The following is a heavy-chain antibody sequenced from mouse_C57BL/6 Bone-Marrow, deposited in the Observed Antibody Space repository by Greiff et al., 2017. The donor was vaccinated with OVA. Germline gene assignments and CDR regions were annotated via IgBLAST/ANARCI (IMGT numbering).Heavy chain of an antibody. CDR1: GYTFTSYW. J-gene: IGHJ4*01. V-gene: IGHV1-5*01. D-gene: IGHD2-4*01. Sequence: EVQLQQSGTVLARPGASVKMSCKTSGYTFTSYWMHWVKQRPGQGLEWIGAIYPGNSDTRYTPNFKGKAHLTAVTSASTAYMELSSLKSDDSAVYYSTKNYDYDVYYAMDYWGQGTSVTVSS. CDR3: TKNYDYDVYYAMDY. CDR2: IYPGNSDT.